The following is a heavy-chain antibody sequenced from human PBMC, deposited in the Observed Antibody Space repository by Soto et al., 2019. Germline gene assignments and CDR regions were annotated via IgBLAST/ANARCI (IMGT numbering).Heavy chain of an antibody. D-gene: IGHD3-22*01. CDR3: AIPPPIEVAGPDY. V-gene: IGHV4-39*02. J-gene: IGHJ4*02. Sequence: LSLTCTVSGGSISGSPYHWGWIRQPPGKGLEWIGSIGDDGRVYYNPSLRGRATLLVDTSNNRLSLNLNSVTAADTAVYYCAIPPPIEVAGPDYWGQGILVTVSS. CDR1: GGSISGSPYH. CDR2: IGDDGRV.